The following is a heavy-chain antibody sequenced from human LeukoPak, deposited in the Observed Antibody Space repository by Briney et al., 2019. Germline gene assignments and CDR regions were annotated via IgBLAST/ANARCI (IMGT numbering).Heavy chain of an antibody. J-gene: IGHJ4*02. D-gene: IGHD1-26*01. Sequence: SETLSLTCAVYGGSFSGYYWSWIRQPPGKGLEWIGEINQSGSTNYNPSLKSRVTISLDTSKNQFSLKLSSVTAADTAVYYCARGVSGSYYNYWGQGTLVTVSS. CDR2: INQSGST. V-gene: IGHV4-34*01. CDR1: GGSFSGYY. CDR3: ARGVSGSYYNY.